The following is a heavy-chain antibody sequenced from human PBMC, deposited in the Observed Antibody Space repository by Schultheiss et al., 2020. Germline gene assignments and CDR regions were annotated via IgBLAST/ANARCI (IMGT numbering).Heavy chain of an antibody. CDR1: GFTFSSYW. CDR3: ARDHGGSYYYYYYMDV. CDR2: IKQDGSEK. V-gene: IGHV3-7*03. J-gene: IGHJ6*03. D-gene: IGHD2-15*01. Sequence: GGSLRLSCAASGFTFSSYWMSWVRQAPGKGLEWVANIKQDGSEKYYVDSVKGRFTISRDNAKNSLYLQMNSLRAEDTAVYYCARDHGGSYYYYYYMDVWGKGTTVT.